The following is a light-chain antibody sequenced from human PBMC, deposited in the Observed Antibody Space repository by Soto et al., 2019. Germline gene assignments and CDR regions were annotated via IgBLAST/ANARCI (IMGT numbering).Light chain of an antibody. CDR3: QQNYCNSVS. J-gene: IGKJ1*01. Sequence: DIRMIQSPASLSASVGDRVSVTCRASQNIDKYLHWYQQKPGKALNLLIFSASILQSGVPSRFIGSRSGTEFTLTISGLQPEDFATHYCQQNYCNSVSFGQGTKV. CDR1: QNIDKY. CDR2: SAS. V-gene: IGKV1-39*01.